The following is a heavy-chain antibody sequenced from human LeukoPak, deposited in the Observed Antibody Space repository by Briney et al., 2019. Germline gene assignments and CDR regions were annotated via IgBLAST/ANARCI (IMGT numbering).Heavy chain of an antibody. D-gene: IGHD2-8*01. J-gene: IGHJ1*01. Sequence: PGGSLRLSCSASGFTFSSYAMHWVRQAPGKGLESVSAISSNGGATYYADSVKGRFSISRDNSNNMVYLQMSSLRAEDTAVYYCVKGGTRSMEYFQHWGQGTLVTVSS. V-gene: IGHV3-64D*06. CDR1: GFTFSSYA. CDR3: VKGGTRSMEYFQH. CDR2: ISSNGGAT.